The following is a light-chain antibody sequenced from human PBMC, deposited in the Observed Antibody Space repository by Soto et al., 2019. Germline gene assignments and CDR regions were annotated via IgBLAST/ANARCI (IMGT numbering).Light chain of an antibody. J-gene: IGLJ3*02. Sequence: QSVLTQPPSVSGAPGQRVTISCTGSSSNIGAGYDVHWYQQLPGTAPKLLIYGNSNRPSGVPDRCSGSKSGTSASLAITGLQAEDELAYSRQSDGDGLSGAVLGGGAKRTVL. CDR1: SSNIGAGYD. CDR3: QSDGDGLSGAV. V-gene: IGLV1-40*01. CDR2: GNS.